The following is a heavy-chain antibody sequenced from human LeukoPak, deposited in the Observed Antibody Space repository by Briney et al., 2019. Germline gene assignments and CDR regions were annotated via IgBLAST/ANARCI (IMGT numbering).Heavy chain of an antibody. V-gene: IGHV1-18*01. CDR2: ISAYNGNT. D-gene: IGHD5-12*01. CDR1: GGTFSSYA. CDR3: AREGGYSGYPDSFYYYYYYMDV. J-gene: IGHJ6*03. Sequence: ASVKVSCKASGGTFSSYAISWVGQAPGQGLEWMGWISAYNGNTNYAQKLQGRVTMTTDTSTSTAYMELRSLRSDDTAVYYCAREGGYSGYPDSFYYYYYYMDVWGKGTTVTVSS.